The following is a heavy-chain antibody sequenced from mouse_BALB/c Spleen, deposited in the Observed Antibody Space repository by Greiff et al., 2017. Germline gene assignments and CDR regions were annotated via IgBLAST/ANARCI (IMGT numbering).Heavy chain of an antibody. V-gene: IGHV14-3*02. J-gene: IGHJ3*01. D-gene: IGHD2-14*01. Sequence: EVQLQQSGAELVKPGASVKLSCTASGFNIKDTYMHWVKQRPEQGLEWIGRIDPANGNTKYDPKFQGKATITADTSSNTAYLQLSSLTSEDTAVYYCARGYDVGTWFAYWGQGTLVTVSA. CDR1: GFNIKDTY. CDR3: ARGYDVGTWFAY. CDR2: IDPANGNT.